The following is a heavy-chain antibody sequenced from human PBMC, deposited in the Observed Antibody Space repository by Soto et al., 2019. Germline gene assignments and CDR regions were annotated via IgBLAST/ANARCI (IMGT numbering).Heavy chain of an antibody. Sequence: SVTLSITCSVSGCTMSYGAYSWNWIRQSPGKGLEWLVYISHLETTYDNRSFRSRLSLSVEGARNHFFLSLSSMTAAEKAVFFWFRGGVNDFFDFWGQGTQFTVPS. CDR3: FRGGVNDFFDF. D-gene: IGHD2-8*02. V-gene: IGHV4-30-2*06. J-gene: IGHJ4*02. CDR2: ISHLETT. CDR1: GCTMSYGAYS.